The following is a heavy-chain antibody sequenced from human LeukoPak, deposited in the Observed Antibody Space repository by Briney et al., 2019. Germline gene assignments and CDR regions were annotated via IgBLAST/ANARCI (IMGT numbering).Heavy chain of an antibody. CDR3: PEGN. J-gene: IGHJ4*02. CDR2: ISSSAGNT. Sequence: SGGSLSLSYAASGFTFSSYAMYWVRQAPGKGLEWVSGISSSAGNTYYADSVKGRFTISRDNSKNTLYLQMNSLRAEDTAISWFPEGNWGQGTLVSVSS. D-gene: IGHD6-13*01. V-gene: IGHV3-23*01. CDR1: GFTFSSYA.